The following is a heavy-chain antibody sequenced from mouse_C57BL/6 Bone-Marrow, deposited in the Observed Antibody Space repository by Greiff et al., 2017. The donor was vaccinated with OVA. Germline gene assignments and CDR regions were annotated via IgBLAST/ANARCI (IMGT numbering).Heavy chain of an antibody. CDR1: GFSLSTFGMG. V-gene: IGHV8-8*01. CDR2: IWWDDDK. J-gene: IGHJ1*03. D-gene: IGHD2-3*01. Sequence: QVTLKESGPGILQPSQTLSLTCSFSGFSLSTFGMGVGWIRQPSGKGLEWLAHIWWDDDKYYNQALKSRLTISKDTSKNQVFLKIANVDTADTATYYCARMGWLLPYWYFDVWGTGTTVTVSS. CDR3: ARMGWLLPYWYFDV.